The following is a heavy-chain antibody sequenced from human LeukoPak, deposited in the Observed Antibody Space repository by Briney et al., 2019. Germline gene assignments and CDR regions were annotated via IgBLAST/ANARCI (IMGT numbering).Heavy chain of an antibody. V-gene: IGHV3-23*01. CDR2: ISGSGGST. Sequence: GGSLRLSCAASGFTFSGYAMSWVRQAPGKGLEWVSAISGSGGSTYYADSVKGRFTISRDNSKNTLYLQMNSLRAEDTAVYYCARDLSGVTGYTYGRGIDYWGQGTLVTVSS. D-gene: IGHD5-18*01. CDR3: ARDLSGVTGYTYGRGIDY. J-gene: IGHJ4*02. CDR1: GFTFSGYA.